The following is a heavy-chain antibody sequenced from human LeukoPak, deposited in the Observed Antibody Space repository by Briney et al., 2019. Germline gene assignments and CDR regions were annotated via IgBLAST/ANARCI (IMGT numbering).Heavy chain of an antibody. CDR2: ISSSSSYI. CDR1: GFTFSSYS. V-gene: IGHV3-21*01. J-gene: IGHJ5*02. Sequence: PGGSLRLSCAASGFTFSSYSMNWVRQAPGKGLEWVSSISSSSSYIYYADSVKGRFTISRDNAKNPLYLQMNSLRAEDTAVYYCARVFSKGWFDPWGQGTLVTVSS. CDR3: ARVFSKGWFDP.